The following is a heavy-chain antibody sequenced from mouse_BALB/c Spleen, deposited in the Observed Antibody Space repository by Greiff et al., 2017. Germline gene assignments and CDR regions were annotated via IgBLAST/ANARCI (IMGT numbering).Heavy chain of an antibody. Sequence: VQLQESGAELVKPGASVKLSCKASGYTFTSYYMYWVKQRPGQGLEWIGEINPSNGGTNFNEKFKSKATLTVDKSSSTAYMQLSSLTSEDSAVYYCTRTGDYDYAMDYWGQGTSVTVSS. V-gene: IGHV1S81*02. CDR1: GYTFTSYY. CDR2: INPSNGGT. D-gene: IGHD2-4*01. CDR3: TRTGDYDYAMDY. J-gene: IGHJ4*01.